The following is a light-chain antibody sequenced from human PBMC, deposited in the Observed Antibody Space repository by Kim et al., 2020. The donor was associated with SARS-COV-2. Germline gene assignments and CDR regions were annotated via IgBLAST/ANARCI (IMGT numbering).Light chain of an antibody. CDR3: GTWDSSLWV. CDR2: DND. CDR1: SSNIGDNY. J-gene: IGLJ3*02. Sequence: QSVLTQPPSVSAAPGQKVTISYSGSSSNIGDNYVSWYQQLPGTAPKLLICDNDKRPSGIPDRFSASKSGASATLGITGLQTGDEADYYCGTWDSSLWVFGGGTQLTVL. V-gene: IGLV1-51*01.